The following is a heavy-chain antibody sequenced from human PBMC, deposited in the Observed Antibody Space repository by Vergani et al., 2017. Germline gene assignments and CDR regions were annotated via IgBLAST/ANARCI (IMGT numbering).Heavy chain of an antibody. CDR3: ARSGYCAHGVCYMTYYYFVDV. CDR1: GFRFREHG. D-gene: IGHD2-8*01. Sequence: VQLLESGGGSVQPGESLRLSCVASGFRFREHGMNWVRQAPGKGLEWVAFIWYDGSKEYYADFVKGRFTISRDNSKNTLYLQMNNLRAADTAVYYCARSGYCAHGVCYMTYYYFVDVWGKGTAVTVSS. V-gene: IGHV3-33*08. CDR2: IWYDGSKE. J-gene: IGHJ6*03.